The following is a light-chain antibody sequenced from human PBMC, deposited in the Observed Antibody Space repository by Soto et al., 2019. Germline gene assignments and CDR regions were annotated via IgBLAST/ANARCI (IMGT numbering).Light chain of an antibody. V-gene: IGLV2-14*01. CDR3: TSSKSGSTFVV. Sequence: QSVLTQPASVSGSPGQSITMSCTGTSSDVGAFNYVSWYRQHPGQAPKVMIYHVTNRPSGVSNRFSGSKSGNKASLTIAGRQTEDEDDYCCTSSKSGSTFVVFGGGTKLTVL. J-gene: IGLJ2*01. CDR1: SSDVGAFNY. CDR2: HVT.